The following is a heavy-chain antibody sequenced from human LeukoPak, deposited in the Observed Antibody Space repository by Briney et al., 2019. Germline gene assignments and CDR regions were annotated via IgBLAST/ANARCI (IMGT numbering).Heavy chain of an antibody. CDR3: ARWWYYDSSGYYSDAFDI. Sequence: SETLSLTCAVYGGSFSGYYWSWIRQPPGKGLEWIGEINHSGSTNYNPSLKSRVTISVDTSKNQFSLKLSSVTAADTAVYYCARWWYYDSSGYYSDAFDIWSQGTMVTVSS. CDR1: GGSFSGYY. CDR2: INHSGST. V-gene: IGHV4-34*01. J-gene: IGHJ3*02. D-gene: IGHD3-22*01.